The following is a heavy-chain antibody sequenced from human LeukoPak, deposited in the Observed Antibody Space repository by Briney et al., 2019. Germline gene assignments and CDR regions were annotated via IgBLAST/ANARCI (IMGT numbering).Heavy chain of an antibody. Sequence: SETLSLTCTVSGGSISTSSYYWGWVRQPPGKGLEWIGNIFYSGSTYYSPSLKSRVTISLDTSKNQFSLQLNSVTPEDTAVYYCARGGYYYDSSGPRGNFDYWGQGTLVTVSS. V-gene: IGHV4-39*07. J-gene: IGHJ4*02. CDR3: ARGGYYYDSSGPRGNFDY. D-gene: IGHD3-22*01. CDR1: GGSISTSSYY. CDR2: IFYSGST.